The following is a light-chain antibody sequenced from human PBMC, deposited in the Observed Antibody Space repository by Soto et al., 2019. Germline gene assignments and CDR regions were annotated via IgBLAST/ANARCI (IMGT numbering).Light chain of an antibody. J-gene: IGKJ2*01. CDR3: QQYYSTPAYS. Sequence: DIVMTQSPDSLAVSLGERATIYCKSSQSVLYSSNNKNYLAWYQQKPGQPPKLLIYWASTRESGVPDRFSGSGSGTDFTLTISSLQAEDVAVYYCQQYYSTPAYSFGQGTKLEIK. V-gene: IGKV4-1*01. CDR1: QSVLYSSNNKNY. CDR2: WAS.